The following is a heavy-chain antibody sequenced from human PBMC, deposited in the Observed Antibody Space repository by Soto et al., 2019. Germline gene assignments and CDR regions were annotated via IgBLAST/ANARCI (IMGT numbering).Heavy chain of an antibody. V-gene: IGHV3-23*01. CDR1: GFTFSSYA. J-gene: IGHJ1*01. CDR3: AKPRRPGDYSEYFQH. Sequence: GGSLRLSCAASGFTFSSYAMSWVRQAPGKGLEWVSAISGSGGSTYYADSVKGRFTISRDNSKNTLYLQMNSLRAEDTAVYYCAKPRRPGDYSEYFQHWGQGTLVTVSS. D-gene: IGHD4-17*01. CDR2: ISGSGGST.